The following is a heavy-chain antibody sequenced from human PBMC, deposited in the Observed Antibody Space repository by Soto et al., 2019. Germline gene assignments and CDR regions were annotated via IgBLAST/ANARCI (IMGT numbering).Heavy chain of an antibody. CDR3: AREGLYDSSGPTGY. Sequence: TGGSLRLSCAASGFTFSSYEMNWVRQAPGKGLEWVSYISSSGSTIHYADSVKGRFTISRDNAKKSLYLQMNSLRAEDTAVYYCAREGLYDSSGPTGYWGQGTLVTVSS. CDR2: ISSSGSTI. CDR1: GFTFSSYE. D-gene: IGHD3-22*01. J-gene: IGHJ4*02. V-gene: IGHV3-48*03.